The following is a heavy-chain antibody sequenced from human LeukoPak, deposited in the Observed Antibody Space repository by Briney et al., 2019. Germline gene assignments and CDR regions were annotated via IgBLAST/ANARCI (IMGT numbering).Heavy chain of an antibody. V-gene: IGHV1-18*01. Sequence: VASVKVSCKASGYTFTSYGISWVRQAPGQGLEWMGWISAYNGNTNYAQKLQGRVTMTTDTSTSTAYMELRSLRSDDTAVYYCARGKVPAAISEDWFDPWGRGTLVTVSS. CDR2: ISAYNGNT. D-gene: IGHD2-2*02. CDR1: GYTFTSYG. J-gene: IGHJ5*02. CDR3: ARGKVPAAISEDWFDP.